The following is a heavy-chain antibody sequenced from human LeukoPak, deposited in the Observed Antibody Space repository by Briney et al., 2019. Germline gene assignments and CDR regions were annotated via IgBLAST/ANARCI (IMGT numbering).Heavy chain of an antibody. CDR2: VHYSGSS. V-gene: IGHV4-61*01. Sequence: SETLSLTCTVSGGSVSSSSYYWSWVRQPPGKGLEWIGYVHYSGSSDYNPSLKSRVTMSVDTSKNQFSLKVSSVTAADTAVYYCARDLKITAPYFDYWGQGTLVTVSS. CDR1: GGSVSSSSYY. J-gene: IGHJ4*02. CDR3: ARDLKITAPYFDY.